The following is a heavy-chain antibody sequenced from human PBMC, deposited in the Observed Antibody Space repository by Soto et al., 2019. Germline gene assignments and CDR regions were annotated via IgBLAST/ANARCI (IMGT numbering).Heavy chain of an antibody. Sequence: QITLKESGPTLVKPTQTLTLTCTFSGFSLSTSGVGVGWIRQPPGKALEWLALVYWDDDKRYSPSLKSRLTITKDASKNQVVLTMTNMDPVDTATYYCAHRPSYCSGGSCYSGFDYWGQGTLVTVSS. CDR2: VYWDDDK. D-gene: IGHD2-15*01. J-gene: IGHJ4*02. CDR1: GFSLSTSGVG. CDR3: AHRPSYCSGGSCYSGFDY. V-gene: IGHV2-5*02.